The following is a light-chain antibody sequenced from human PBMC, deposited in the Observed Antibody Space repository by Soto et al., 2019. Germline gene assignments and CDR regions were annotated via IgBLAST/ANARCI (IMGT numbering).Light chain of an antibody. V-gene: IGLV1-40*01. CDR2: GNN. J-gene: IGLJ1*01. CDR3: QSFDSDLSAFV. CDR1: SSNIGAGYD. Sequence: QSVLTQAPSISGAPGQRVTISCTGSSSNIGAGYDVHWFQQFPGTAPRLLIHGNNNRPSGVPDRFSGSESGTSASLAIAGLQAGDEAMYYCQSFDSDLSAFVFXTGTKVTVL.